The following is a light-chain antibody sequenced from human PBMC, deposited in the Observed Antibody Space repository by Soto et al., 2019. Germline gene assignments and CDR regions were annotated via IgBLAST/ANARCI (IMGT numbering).Light chain of an antibody. CDR1: QSVSTN. CDR3: QEYSKWPLFT. J-gene: IGKJ3*01. V-gene: IGKV3-15*01. Sequence: EIVVTQSPGILSVSPGDRATLSCRASQSVSTNLAWYQQKPGQAPTLLIYAASTRATGIPARFTVSGSGTDFTLNISSLQSEDFAVYYCQEYSKWPLFTFGPGTRVDIK. CDR2: AAS.